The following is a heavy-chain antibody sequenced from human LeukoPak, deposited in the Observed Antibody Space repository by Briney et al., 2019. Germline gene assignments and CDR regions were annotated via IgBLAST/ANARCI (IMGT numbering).Heavy chain of an antibody. Sequence: GRSLRLSCAASGFTFSSYSMNWVRQAPGKGLEWVSYISSSSSTIYYADSVKGRFTISRDNAKNSLYLQMNSLRAEDTAVYYCARVTSMTTHYWGQGTLVTVSS. J-gene: IGHJ4*02. D-gene: IGHD4-17*01. CDR3: ARVTSMTTHY. V-gene: IGHV3-48*04. CDR1: GFTFSSYS. CDR2: ISSSSSTI.